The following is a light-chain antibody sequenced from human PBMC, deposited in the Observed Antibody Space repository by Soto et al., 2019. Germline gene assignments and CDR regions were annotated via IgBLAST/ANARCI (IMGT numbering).Light chain of an antibody. CDR2: GAS. Sequence: EIVLTQSPATLSLSAGERATLSCRASESVSTFLAWYRQKPGQAPRLVIHGASSRATGVPDRFSGSGSGTDFTLTISRLEPEDFAVYYCQQYGSSPRTFGQGTKVDIK. J-gene: IGKJ1*01. CDR3: QQYGSSPRT. CDR1: ESVSTF. V-gene: IGKV3-20*01.